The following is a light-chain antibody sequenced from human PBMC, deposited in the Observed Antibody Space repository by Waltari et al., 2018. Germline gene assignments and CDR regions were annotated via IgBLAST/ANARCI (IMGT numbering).Light chain of an antibody. J-gene: IGLJ1*01. CDR1: NIGSKS. Sequence: SYVLTQPPSVSVAPGQTARITCGGNNIGSKSVHWYQQKPGQAPVLVVYDESDRPSGIPARFSGSNSGNTATLTISRVEAGDEADYYCQVWDSSSDHYVFGTGTKVTVL. V-gene: IGLV3-21*02. CDR2: DES. CDR3: QVWDSSSDHYV.